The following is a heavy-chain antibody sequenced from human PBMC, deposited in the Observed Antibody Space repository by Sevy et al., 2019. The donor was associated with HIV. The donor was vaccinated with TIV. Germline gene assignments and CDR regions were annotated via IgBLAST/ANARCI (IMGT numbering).Heavy chain of an antibody. CDR3: ARAPEENYDYITDSFDY. Sequence: GGSLRLSCAASGFTFSSYSMNWVRQAPGMGLEWVSSISISSNHIYYAESMKGRFTVSRDNAKNSLYLQMNSLRAEDTAVYYCARAPEENYDYITDSFDYWGQGTLVTVSS. CDR2: ISISSNHI. V-gene: IGHV3-21*01. D-gene: IGHD3-16*01. CDR1: GFTFSSYS. J-gene: IGHJ4*02.